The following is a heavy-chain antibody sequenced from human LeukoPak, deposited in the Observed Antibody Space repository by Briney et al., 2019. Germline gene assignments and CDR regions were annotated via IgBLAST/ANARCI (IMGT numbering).Heavy chain of an antibody. D-gene: IGHD3-10*01. CDR1: GFTFSSYA. CDR3: AREAAAVLLGNWFDP. V-gene: IGHV3-21*01. Sequence: GGSLRLSCAASGFTFSSYAMSWVRQAPGKGLEWVSSISSSSSYIYYADSVKGRFTISRDNAKNSLYLQMNSLRAEDTAVYYCAREAAAVLLGNWFDPWGQGTLVTVSS. J-gene: IGHJ5*02. CDR2: ISSSSSYI.